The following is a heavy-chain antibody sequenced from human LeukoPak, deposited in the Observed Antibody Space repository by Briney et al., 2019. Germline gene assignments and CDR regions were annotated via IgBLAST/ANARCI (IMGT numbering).Heavy chain of an antibody. CDR3: ARDRYYYGSGSPKALDY. CDR1: GFILSSFE. Sequence: GGSLRLSCAVSGFILSSFEMNWVRQAPGKELEWVSYMSRSGSTIYYADSLKGRFTIARDNAENSVYLQMNSLRAEDTAVYYCARDRYYYGSGSPKALDYWGQGTLVTVSS. J-gene: IGHJ4*02. D-gene: IGHD3-10*01. V-gene: IGHV3-48*03. CDR2: MSRSGSTI.